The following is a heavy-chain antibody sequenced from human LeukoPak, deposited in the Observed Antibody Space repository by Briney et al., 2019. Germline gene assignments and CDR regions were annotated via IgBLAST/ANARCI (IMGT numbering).Heavy chain of an antibody. J-gene: IGHJ4*02. CDR1: GFTFSSYG. CDR3: AKEERYCSSTSCAGGGFDY. CDR2: IRYDGSNK. Sequence: GGSLRLSCAASGFTFSSYGMHWVRQAPGKGLEWVAFIRYDGSNKYYANSVKGRFTISRDNSKNTLYLQMNSLRAEDTAVYYCAKEERYCSSTSCAGGGFDYWGQGTLVTVSS. V-gene: IGHV3-30*02. D-gene: IGHD2-2*01.